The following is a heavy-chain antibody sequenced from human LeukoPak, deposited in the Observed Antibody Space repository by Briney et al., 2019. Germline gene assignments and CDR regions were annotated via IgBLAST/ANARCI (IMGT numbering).Heavy chain of an antibody. CDR2: IRFDGSNQ. CDR3: AKRAGSAWSAGA. Sequence: GGSLRLSCAASGFTFSNFGMHWVRQAPGKGLEWVSYIRFDGSNQYYTDSVKGRFGIPRDNSKNTVYLQMNSLRTEDTAVYYCAKRAGSAWSAGAWGQGTLVTVSS. CDR1: GFTFSNFG. D-gene: IGHD3-10*01. J-gene: IGHJ5*02. V-gene: IGHV3-30*02.